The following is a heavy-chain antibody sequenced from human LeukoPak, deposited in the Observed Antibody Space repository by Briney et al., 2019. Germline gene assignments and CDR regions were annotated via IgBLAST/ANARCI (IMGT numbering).Heavy chain of an antibody. CDR1: GYSFTSYW. V-gene: IGHV5-51*01. D-gene: IGHD3-10*01. J-gene: IGHJ6*03. CDR3: ARQPRGSGSYLDYYMDV. CDR2: IYPCDSDT. Sequence: EESLKISCKGSGYSFTSYWIGWVRQMPGKGLEWMGIIYPCDSDTRYSPSFQGQVTISADKSISTAYLQWSSLKASDTAMYYCARQPRGSGSYLDYYMDVWGKGTTVTVSS.